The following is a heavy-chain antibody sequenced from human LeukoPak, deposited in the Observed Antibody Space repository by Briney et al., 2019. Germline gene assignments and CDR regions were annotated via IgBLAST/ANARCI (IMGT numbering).Heavy chain of an antibody. V-gene: IGHV3-23*01. J-gene: IGHJ3*02. D-gene: IGHD5-12*01. CDR1: GFTFSSYE. CDR2: ISGSGGST. Sequence: GGSLRLTCAASGFTFSSYEMNWVRQTPGKGLEWVSSISGSGGSTFYAASVKGRFTISRDNSKTKVYLQMNSLRAEDTAVYYCTKYIGIVAHDASDIWGQGTMVTVSS. CDR3: TKYIGIVAHDASDI.